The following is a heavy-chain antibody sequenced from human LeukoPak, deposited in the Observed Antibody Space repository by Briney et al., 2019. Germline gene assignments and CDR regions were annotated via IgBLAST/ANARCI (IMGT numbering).Heavy chain of an antibody. CDR3: EKDLEYSAYGYYFDY. CDR1: GLTFSSYA. Sequence: GGSLRLSCTASGLTFSSYAMNWVRQAPGKGLEWVSGICAGGTFTYYADSVKGRFTISRDNSRNTLYLQMNSLRAEDTAVYYCEKDLEYSAYGYYFDYWGQGTLVTVSS. J-gene: IGHJ4*02. CDR2: ICAGGTFT. V-gene: IGHV3-23*01. D-gene: IGHD5-12*01.